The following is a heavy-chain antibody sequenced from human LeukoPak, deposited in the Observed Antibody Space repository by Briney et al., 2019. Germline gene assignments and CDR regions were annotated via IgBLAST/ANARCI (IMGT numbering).Heavy chain of an antibody. CDR2: ISAYNGNT. CDR1: GYTFTSYG. J-gene: IGHJ4*02. CDR3: ARHPHGDYVRFDY. Sequence: ASVKVSCKASGYTFTSYGISWVRQAPGQGLEWMGWISAYNGNTNYAQKLQGRVTMTTDTSTSTAYTELRSLRSDDTAVYYCARHPHGDYVRFDYWGQGTLVTVSS. D-gene: IGHD4-17*01. V-gene: IGHV1-18*01.